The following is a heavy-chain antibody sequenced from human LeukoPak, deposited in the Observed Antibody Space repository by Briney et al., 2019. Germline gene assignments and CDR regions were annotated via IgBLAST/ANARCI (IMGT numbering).Heavy chain of an antibody. CDR3: ARWYYYETSGLYYGSFDN. CDR1: GFTFGSYG. Sequence: GGTLRLSCAASGFTFGSYGMTWVRQAPGKGLEGVSSISGGAYKAYYADSVRGRFTISRDYSRNTLFLQMNSLRVEDTAVYYCARWYYYETSGLYYGSFDNWGQGTLVTVSS. D-gene: IGHD3-22*01. J-gene: IGHJ5*02. V-gene: IGHV3-23*01. CDR2: ISGGAYKA.